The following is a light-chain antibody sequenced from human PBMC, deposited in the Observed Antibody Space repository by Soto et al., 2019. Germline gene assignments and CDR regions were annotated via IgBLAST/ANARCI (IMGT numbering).Light chain of an antibody. Sequence: QSALTQPPSASGSPGQSVTISCTGTSSDVGSYKYVSWYQQHPGKAPKVIIYEVSKRPSGVPDRFSGSKSGNTASLTVSGLQAEDEADYYCTSYADGNTLLFGPGTKLTVL. CDR3: TSYADGNTLL. V-gene: IGLV2-8*01. CDR2: EVS. CDR1: SSDVGSYKY. J-gene: IGLJ1*01.